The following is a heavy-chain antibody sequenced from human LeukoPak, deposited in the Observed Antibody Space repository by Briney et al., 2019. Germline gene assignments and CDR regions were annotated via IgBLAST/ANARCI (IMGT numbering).Heavy chain of an antibody. J-gene: IGHJ4*02. CDR3: ARARNDYDSTGFSLLDY. V-gene: IGHV3-33*01. D-gene: IGHD3-22*01. CDR2: IWDDGSNI. CDR1: GISFSSHG. Sequence: PGTSLRLSCAASGISFSSHGMHWVRQAPGKGLEWVAVIWDDGSNIYYTDSVKGRFTISSANSKNTLYLQMNSLRAEDTALYYCARARNDYDSTGFSLLDYWGQGTLVTVSS.